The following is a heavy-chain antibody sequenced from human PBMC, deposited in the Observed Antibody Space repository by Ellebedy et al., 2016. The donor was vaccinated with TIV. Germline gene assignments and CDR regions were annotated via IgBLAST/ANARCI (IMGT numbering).Heavy chain of an antibody. D-gene: IGHD5-24*01. J-gene: IGHJ4*02. CDR1: GFSFTSTG. V-gene: IGHV3-30*02. CDR3: ARDPGGYTLAF. Sequence: PGGSLRLSCAASGFSFTSTGMHWVRQAPGKGLEWVAFLPFDGSNTYYSDSVKGRFTISRDLSENTLYLQMDSLRPEDTAIYYCARDPGGYTLAFWGQGTLVTVSS. CDR2: LPFDGSNT.